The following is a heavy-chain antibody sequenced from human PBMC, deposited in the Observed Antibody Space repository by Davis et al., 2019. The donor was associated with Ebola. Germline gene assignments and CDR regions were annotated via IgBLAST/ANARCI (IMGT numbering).Heavy chain of an antibody. CDR3: TQSGSRDY. D-gene: IGHD1-26*01. V-gene: IGHV3-73*01. J-gene: IGHJ4*02. Sequence: PGGSLRLSCAASGFTFSGSAMHWVRQASGKGLEWVGRIRSKANSYATAYAASVKGRFTISRDDSKNTAYLQMNSLKTADTAVYYCTQSGSRDYWGQGTLVTVSS. CDR1: GFTFSGSA. CDR2: IRSKANSYAT.